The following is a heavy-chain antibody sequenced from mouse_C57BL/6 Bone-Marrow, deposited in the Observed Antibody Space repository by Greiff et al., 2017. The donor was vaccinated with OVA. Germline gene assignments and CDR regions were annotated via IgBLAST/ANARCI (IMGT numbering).Heavy chain of an antibody. CDR1: GYTFTSYG. D-gene: IGHD1-1*01. J-gene: IGHJ4*01. Sequence: QVHVKQSGAELARPGASVKLSCKASGYTFTSYGISWVKQRTGQGLEWIGEIYPRSGNTYYNEKFKGKATLTADKSSSTSYMELRSLTAEDSAVYFCARGLRGVDYWGQGTSVTVSS. CDR3: ARGLRGVDY. CDR2: IYPRSGNT. V-gene: IGHV1-81*01.